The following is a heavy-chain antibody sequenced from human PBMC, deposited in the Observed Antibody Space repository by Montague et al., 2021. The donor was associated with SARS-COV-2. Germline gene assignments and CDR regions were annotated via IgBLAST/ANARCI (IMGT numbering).Heavy chain of an antibody. V-gene: IGHV3-7*03. D-gene: IGHD5-18*01. CDR2: IKQDGSEK. J-gene: IGHJ6*02. CDR3: ARESGDTAMVGGMDV. CDR1: GFTFSSYW. Sequence: SLRLSCAASGFTFSSYWMSWVRQAPGKGLEWVSNIKQDGSEKYYVDSVNGRFTISRDNAKNSLYLQMNSLRAEDTAVYYCARESGDTAMVGGMDVWGQGTTVTVSS.